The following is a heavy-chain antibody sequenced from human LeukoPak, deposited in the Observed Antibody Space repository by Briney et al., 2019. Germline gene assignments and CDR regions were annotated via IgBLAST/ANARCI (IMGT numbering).Heavy chain of an antibody. V-gene: IGHV3-30*18. D-gene: IGHD1-26*01. CDR3: AKSPSYSGSSHSDY. CDR1: GFTFSSYG. J-gene: IGHJ4*02. CDR2: ISYDGSNK. Sequence: PGRSLRLSCAASGFTFSSYGMHWVRQAPGKGLEWVAVISYDGSNKYYADSVKGRFTISRDNSKNTLYLQMNSLRAEDTAVYYCAKSPSYSGSSHSDYWGQGTLVTVSS.